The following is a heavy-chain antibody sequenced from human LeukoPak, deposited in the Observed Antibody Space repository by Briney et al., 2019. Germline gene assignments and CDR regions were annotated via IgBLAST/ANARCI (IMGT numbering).Heavy chain of an antibody. CDR3: ARNTGYYYYYYMDV. J-gene: IGHJ6*03. CDR2: ISFDENNK. Sequence: GGSLRLSCAASGFTFSSYAMHWVRQAPGKGLEWVAVISFDENNKYYADSVKGRFTISRDNSKNTLSLQMNSLRAEDTAVYYCARNTGYYYYYYMDVWGKGTTVTVSS. D-gene: IGHD2-8*02. V-gene: IGHV3-30*01. CDR1: GFTFSSYA.